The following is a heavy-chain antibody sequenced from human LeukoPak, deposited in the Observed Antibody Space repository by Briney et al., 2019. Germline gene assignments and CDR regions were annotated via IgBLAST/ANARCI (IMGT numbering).Heavy chain of an antibody. Sequence: GGSLRLSCAASGFTFSSYSMNWVRQAPGKGLEWVSSISSSSSYIYYADSVKGRFTISRDNAKNSLYLQMNSLSAEDTAVYYCARDLPGYYDSSGYYDYWGQGTLVTVSS. J-gene: IGHJ4*02. D-gene: IGHD3-22*01. CDR1: GFTFSSYS. CDR3: ARDLPGYYDSSGYYDY. CDR2: ISSSSSYI. V-gene: IGHV3-21*01.